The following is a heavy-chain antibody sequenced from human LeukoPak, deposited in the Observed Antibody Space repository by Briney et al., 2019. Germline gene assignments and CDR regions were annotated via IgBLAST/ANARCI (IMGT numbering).Heavy chain of an antibody. J-gene: IGHJ4*02. V-gene: IGHV1-18*01. CDR2: ISAYNGNT. D-gene: IGHD3-22*01. Sequence: ASVKVSCKASGYTFTSYAMHWVRQAPGQRLEWMGWISAYNGNTNYAQKLQGRVTMTTDTSTSTAYMELRSLRSDDTAVYYCAGEVKDSSGYYYFDYWGQGTLVTVSS. CDR3: AGEVKDSSGYYYFDY. CDR1: GYTFTSYA.